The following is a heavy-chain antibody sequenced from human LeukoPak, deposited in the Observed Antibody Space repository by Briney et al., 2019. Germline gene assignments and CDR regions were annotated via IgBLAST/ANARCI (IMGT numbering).Heavy chain of an antibody. CDR1: GGTFSSYA. CDR2: IIPIFGTA. CDR3: ARAQRPYYYGMDV. J-gene: IGHJ6*02. Sequence: GASVTVSCTASGGTFSSYAISWVRQAPGQGLEWMGGIIPIFGTANYAQKFQGRVTITRDTSASTAYMELSSLRSEDTAAYYCARAQRPYYYGMDVWGQGTTVTVSS. V-gene: IGHV1-69*05.